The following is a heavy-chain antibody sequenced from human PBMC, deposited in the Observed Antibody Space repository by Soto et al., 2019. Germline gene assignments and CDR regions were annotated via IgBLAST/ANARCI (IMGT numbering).Heavy chain of an antibody. Sequence: GGSLRLSCAASGFTFSNAWMNWVRQAPGKGLEWVGRIKSKTDGGTTDYAAPVKGRFTISRDDSKNTLYLQMNSLKTEDTAVYYCTTGIPPAAQQNNYYYYYGMDVWGQGTTVTVSS. J-gene: IGHJ6*02. V-gene: IGHV3-15*07. CDR2: IKSKTDGGTT. D-gene: IGHD2-2*01. CDR1: GFTFSNAW. CDR3: TTGIPPAAQQNNYYYYYGMDV.